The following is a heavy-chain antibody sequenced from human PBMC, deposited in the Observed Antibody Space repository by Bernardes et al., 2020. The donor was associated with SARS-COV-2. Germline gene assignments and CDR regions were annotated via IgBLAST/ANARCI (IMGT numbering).Heavy chain of an antibody. Sequence: GWSLRLSCAASGFTFSSYGMHWVRQAPGKGLEWVAVIWYDGSNKYYADSVKGRFTISRDNSKNTLYLQMNSLRAEDTAVYYCARDRGVTAFDYWGQGTLVTVSS. CDR3: ARDRGVTAFDY. D-gene: IGHD2-21*02. V-gene: IGHV3-33*01. J-gene: IGHJ4*02. CDR2: IWYDGSNK. CDR1: GFTFSSYG.